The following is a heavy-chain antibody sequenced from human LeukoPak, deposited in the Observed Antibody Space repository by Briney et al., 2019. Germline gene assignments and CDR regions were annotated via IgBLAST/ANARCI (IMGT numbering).Heavy chain of an antibody. V-gene: IGHV1-2*02. CDR1: GSTFTGYY. CDR2: IRPRDGDT. D-gene: IGHD3-10*01. J-gene: IGHJ5*02. Sequence: ASVKLSCTASGSTFTGYYLHWVRQAPGLGLEWMGWIRPRDGDTNYSQKFQGRVTMTRDTSISTVDMQLSGLTSDDTAVYYCSRDGWFGDLQYTHRNWFDPWGQGTLVTVSS. CDR3: SRDGWFGDLQYTHRNWFDP.